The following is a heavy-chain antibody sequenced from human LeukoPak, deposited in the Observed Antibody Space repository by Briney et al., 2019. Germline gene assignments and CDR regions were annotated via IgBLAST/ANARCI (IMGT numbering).Heavy chain of an antibody. J-gene: IGHJ4*02. CDR1: GGSISSGGYS. CDR2: IYDSGTT. D-gene: IGHD4-23*01. CDR3: AKSRVEIYGGNSLNN. Sequence: PSETLSLTCTVSGGSISSGGYSWSWIRQAPRKGLEWIGYIYDSGTTSYNPSLKSRVTISMDRSKNQFSLNLSSVTAADTAVYYCAKSRVEIYGGNSLNNWGQGTLVTVSS. V-gene: IGHV4-61*08.